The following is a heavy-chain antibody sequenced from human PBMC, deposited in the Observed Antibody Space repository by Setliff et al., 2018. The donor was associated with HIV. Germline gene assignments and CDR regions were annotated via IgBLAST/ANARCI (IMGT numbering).Heavy chain of an antibody. CDR3: VRGFCSSTTCYEDYYYMDV. Sequence: KTSETLSLTCTVSGGSISGYYWRWIRQPPGKGLEYIGSIFFTGNTIYNPSLKARVTLSVDMSKNQLFLRLTSVTAADTAVYYCVRGFCSSTTCYEDYYYMDVWGKGSTVTVSS. D-gene: IGHD2-2*01. V-gene: IGHV4-59*01. CDR2: IFFTGNT. CDR1: GGSISGYY. J-gene: IGHJ6*03.